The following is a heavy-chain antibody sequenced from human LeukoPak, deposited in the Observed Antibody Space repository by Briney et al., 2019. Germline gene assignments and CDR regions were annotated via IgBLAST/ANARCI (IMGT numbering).Heavy chain of an antibody. J-gene: IGHJ4*02. V-gene: IGHV3-30*04. D-gene: IGHD3-10*01. Sequence: GRSLRLSCAASGFTFSSYAMHWVRQAPGKGLEWVAVISCDGSNKYYADSVKGRFTISRDNSKNTLYLQMSSLRAEDTAVYYCARDAGGLLWFGELSFDYWGQGTLVTVSS. CDR2: ISCDGSNK. CDR3: ARDAGGLLWFGELSFDY. CDR1: GFTFSSYA.